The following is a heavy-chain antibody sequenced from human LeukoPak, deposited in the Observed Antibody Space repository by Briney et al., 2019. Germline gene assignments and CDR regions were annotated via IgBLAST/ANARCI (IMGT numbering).Heavy chain of an antibody. D-gene: IGHD6-6*01. CDR3: ARDYRSSSGRSIDY. CDR2: IKQDGSEK. J-gene: IGHJ4*02. Sequence: QAGGSLRLSCAASGFTFSNYWMTWVRQAPGKGLEWVANIKQDGSEKYYVDSVKGRFTISRDNAKNSLFLQMNSLRVEDTAVYFCARDYRSSSGRSIDYWGQGSLVTVSS. V-gene: IGHV3-7*01. CDR1: GFTFSNYW.